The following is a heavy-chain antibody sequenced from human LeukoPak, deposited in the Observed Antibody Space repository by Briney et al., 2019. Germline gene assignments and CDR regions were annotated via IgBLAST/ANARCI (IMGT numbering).Heavy chain of an antibody. D-gene: IGHD6-6*01. CDR1: GFTLSSYG. J-gene: IGHJ4*02. Sequence: GRSLRLSCAASGFTLSSYGMHWVRQAPGKGLEWVAVIWYDGSNKYYADSVKGRFTISRDNSKNTLYLQMNSLRAEDTAVYYCAKDLGYSSSSTPPPPLDYWGQGTLVTVSS. V-gene: IGHV3-33*06. CDR3: AKDLGYSSSSTPPPPLDY. CDR2: IWYDGSNK.